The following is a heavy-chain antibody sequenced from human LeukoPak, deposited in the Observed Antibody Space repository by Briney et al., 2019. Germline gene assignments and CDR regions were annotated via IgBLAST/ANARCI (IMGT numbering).Heavy chain of an antibody. CDR3: AKGYRNHLLILLDS. J-gene: IGHJ5*01. D-gene: IGHD3-16*01. CDR2: IRYDGNNK. CDR1: GFTFSSSD. Sequence: GGSLRLSCVASGFTFSSSDMHWVRQAPGKGLEWVAFIRYDGNNKYYADSVKGRLTITRDNSKNTLYLQMNSLRAADTAVYYCAKGYRNHLLILLDSWGQGTLVTVSS. V-gene: IGHV3-30*02.